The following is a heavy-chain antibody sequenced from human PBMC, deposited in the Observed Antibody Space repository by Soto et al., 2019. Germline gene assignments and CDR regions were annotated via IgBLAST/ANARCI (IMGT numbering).Heavy chain of an antibody. D-gene: IGHD5-18*01. CDR1: GFTFSDDY. V-gene: IGHV3-11*01. CDR2: ISSSGGTI. CDR3: ARASSPRDPWLDY. Sequence: GGSLRLSCGASGFTFSDDYMSWIRQAPGKGLEWVSYISSSGGTIYYADSVKGRFTISRDNAKNSLFLQMNSLRADDAAVYYCARASSPRDPWLDYWGQGTLVTVSS. J-gene: IGHJ4*02.